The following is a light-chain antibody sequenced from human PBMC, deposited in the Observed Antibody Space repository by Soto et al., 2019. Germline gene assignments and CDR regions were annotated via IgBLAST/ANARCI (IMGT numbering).Light chain of an antibody. Sequence: IVMTQSPATLSVSPGETATLSCRASQSVSSHVAWYQQKPGQAPRLIIYGASTRATCIQARFSGSESGTEFTLSISSLQFEDSAVYYFKQYDNWPPCTFRQGTKVEIK. CDR2: GAS. J-gene: IGKJ1*01. CDR3: KQYDNWPPCT. CDR1: QSVSSH. V-gene: IGKV3-15*01.